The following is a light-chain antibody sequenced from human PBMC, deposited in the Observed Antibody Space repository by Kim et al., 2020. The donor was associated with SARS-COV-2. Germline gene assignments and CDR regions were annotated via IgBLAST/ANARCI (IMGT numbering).Light chain of an antibody. CDR2: RDS. V-gene: IGLV3-9*01. J-gene: IGLJ2*01. Sequence: SVALGQTARITCGGTNIGSENVHWYQQKPGQAPVLVIYRDSDRPSGIPERFSGSNSGNTATLTISRAQGGDEADYYCQVWDSSTVVFGGGTQLTVL. CDR3: QVWDSSTVV. CDR1: NIGSEN.